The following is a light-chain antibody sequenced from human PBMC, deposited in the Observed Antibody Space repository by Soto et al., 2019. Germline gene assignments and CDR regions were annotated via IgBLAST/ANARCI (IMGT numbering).Light chain of an antibody. Sequence: EIVMTQSPATLSVSPGERATLSCRASQSVNSNLAWYQQKRGQAPRLLIYEASSRATGIPARFSASGSGTEFTLTISSLQSEDFAVYYCEQYNNWPLTFGGGTHVEIK. CDR2: EAS. V-gene: IGKV3-15*01. CDR3: EQYNNWPLT. CDR1: QSVNSN. J-gene: IGKJ4*01.